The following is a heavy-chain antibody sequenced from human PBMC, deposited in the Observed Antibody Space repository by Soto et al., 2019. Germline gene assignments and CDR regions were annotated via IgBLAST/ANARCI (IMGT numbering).Heavy chain of an antibody. V-gene: IGHV3-21*01. CDR1: GFTFSSYS. CDR2: ISSSSSYI. CDR3: ARDQALEGYYYYTDV. D-gene: IGHD3-3*01. Sequence: EVQLVESGGGLVKPGGSLRLSYAASGFTFSSYSMNWVRQAPGKGLEWVSSISSSSSYIYYADSVKGRFTISRDNAKNSLYLQMNSLRAEDTAVYYCARDQALEGYYYYTDVWGKGTTVTVSS. J-gene: IGHJ6*03.